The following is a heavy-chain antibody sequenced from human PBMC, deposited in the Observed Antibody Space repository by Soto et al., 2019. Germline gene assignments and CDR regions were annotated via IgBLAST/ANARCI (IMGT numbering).Heavy chain of an antibody. D-gene: IGHD3-9*01. CDR1: GFTFSSYG. J-gene: IGHJ4*02. CDR2: IWYDGSNK. V-gene: IGHV3-33*01. Sequence: SGGGVVQPGRSLRLSCAASGFTFSSYGMHWVRQAPGKGLEWVAVIWYDGSNKYYADSVKGRFTISRDNSKNTLYLQMNSLRAEDTAVYYCARERAAYYDILTGYYNPYYWGQGTLVTVSS. CDR3: ARERAAYYDILTGYYNPYY.